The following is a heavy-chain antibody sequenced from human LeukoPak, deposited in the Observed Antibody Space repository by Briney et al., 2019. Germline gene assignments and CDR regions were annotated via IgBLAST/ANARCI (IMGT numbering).Heavy chain of an antibody. CDR1: GFSFSASS. CDR2: ISENGRNT. D-gene: IGHD3-10*01. Sequence: GGSLRLSCAASGFSFSASSMSWVRQTPGKGLEWVSSISENGRNTYYADSVKGRFTVSRDNSKSTLYLQMNSLRPEDTAVYSCAKDIRPTGNYGRFDPWGQGTLVTVSS. V-gene: IGHV3-23*01. J-gene: IGHJ5*02. CDR3: AKDIRPTGNYGRFDP.